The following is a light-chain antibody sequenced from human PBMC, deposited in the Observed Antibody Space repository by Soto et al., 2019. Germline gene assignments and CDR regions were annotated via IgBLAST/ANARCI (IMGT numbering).Light chain of an antibody. CDR3: QSYDSSLRRV. Sequence: QPVLTQLPSVSGAPGQRVTISCTGSSSNIGAGYDVHWYQQLPGTAPKVLIYGNNNRPSGVPDRFSGSKSGTSASLAITGLQAEDDADYYCQSYDSSLRRVFGGGTQLTVL. V-gene: IGLV1-40*01. J-gene: IGLJ2*01. CDR2: GNN. CDR1: SSNIGAGYD.